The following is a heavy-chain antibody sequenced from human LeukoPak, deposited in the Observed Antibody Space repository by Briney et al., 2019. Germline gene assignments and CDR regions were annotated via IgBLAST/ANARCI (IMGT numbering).Heavy chain of an antibody. CDR2: IKQDGSEK. D-gene: IGHD2-15*01. V-gene: IGHV3-7*01. Sequence: PGGSLRLSCAASGFIFSNNWMSWVRQVPGKGLEWVANIKQDGSEKKYVDSVKGRFTISRDNAKNSLYLQMNSLRAEDTAVYYCARAPLIAYYYYMDVWGKGTTVTISS. CDR3: ARAPLIAYYYYMDV. CDR1: GFIFSNNW. J-gene: IGHJ6*03.